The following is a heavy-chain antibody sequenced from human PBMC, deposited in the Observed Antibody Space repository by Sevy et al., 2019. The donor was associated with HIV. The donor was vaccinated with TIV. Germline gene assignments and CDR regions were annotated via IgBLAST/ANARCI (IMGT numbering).Heavy chain of an antibody. CDR3: AGGNAWGRGYS. V-gene: IGHV4-59*08. J-gene: IGHJ4*02. CDR2: IYYNGNT. Sequence: SETLPLTCTVSGGSITSLYWGWIRQPPGKGLEWIANIYYNGNTNYNPPLKSRVTISLDTSKNQFSLRLSSVTAADTAIYYCAGGNAWGRGYSWGQGTLVTVSS. CDR1: GGSITSLY. D-gene: IGHD1-26*01.